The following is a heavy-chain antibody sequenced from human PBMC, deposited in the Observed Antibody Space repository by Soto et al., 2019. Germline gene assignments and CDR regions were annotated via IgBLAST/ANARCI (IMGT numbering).Heavy chain of an antibody. CDR1: GGSISSGDYY. D-gene: IGHD3-22*01. J-gene: IGHJ4*02. Sequence: SETLSLTCTVSGGSISSGDYYWSWIRQPPGKGLEWIGYIYHSGSTSYNPSLKSRVTISVDTSKNQFSLKLSSVTAADAAVYFCARDQAGNANGYYYDYWGQGALVTVSS. CDR2: IYHSGST. CDR3: ARDQAGNANGYYYDY. V-gene: IGHV4-30-4*01.